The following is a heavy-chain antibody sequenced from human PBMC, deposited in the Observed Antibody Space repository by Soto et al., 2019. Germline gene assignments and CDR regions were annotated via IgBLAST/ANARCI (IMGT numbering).Heavy chain of an antibody. Sequence: GGSLRLSCAASGFTFSSYRMHWVRQAPGKGLEWVSIITYDENNKYYADSVKGRFTISRDNSKNTLFLQMNSLRAEDTAVYYCARDGYTGDLYYWFDPWGQGTLVTVSS. D-gene: IGHD6-19*01. CDR2: ITYDENNK. V-gene: IGHV3-30*04. J-gene: IGHJ5*02. CDR1: GFTFSSYR. CDR3: ARDGYTGDLYYWFDP.